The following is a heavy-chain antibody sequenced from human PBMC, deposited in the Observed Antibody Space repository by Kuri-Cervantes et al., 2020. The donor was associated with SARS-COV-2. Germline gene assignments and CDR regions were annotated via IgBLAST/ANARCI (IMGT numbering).Heavy chain of an antibody. J-gene: IGHJ6*02. V-gene: IGHV3-21*01. D-gene: IGHD3-9*01. Sequence: GGSMKVSCAASVFTFGNSVIKCVRQAPGKGLEWVSSISSSSSYIYYADSVKGRFTISRDNAKNSLYLQMNSLRAEDTAVYYCARDPTAGRLRYFDWFSSGPSNYYGMDVWGQGTTVTVSS. CDR2: ISSSSSYI. CDR3: ARDPTAGRLRYFDWFSSGPSNYYGMDV. CDR1: VFTFGNSV.